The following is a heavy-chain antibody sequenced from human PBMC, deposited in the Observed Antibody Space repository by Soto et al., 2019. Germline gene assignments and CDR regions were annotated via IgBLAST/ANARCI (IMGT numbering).Heavy chain of an antibody. J-gene: IGHJ3*02. CDR3: ATFTFGRPFDT. Sequence: WGSLRLSCAASGFTFNTYAISWFRQSPGQGLEWVSAISGSGFSTYYADSVKGRFSISSDSSKNTLFLQMNSLRADDTAVYFCATFTFGRPFDTWGRGTMVTVSS. CDR2: ISGSGFST. V-gene: IGHV3-23*01. CDR1: GFTFNTYA. D-gene: IGHD3-16*01.